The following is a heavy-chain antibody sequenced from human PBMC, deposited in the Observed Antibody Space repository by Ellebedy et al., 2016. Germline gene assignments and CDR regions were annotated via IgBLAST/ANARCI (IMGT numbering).Heavy chain of an antibody. CDR3: ARQAEDGDYGDGYYFDY. CDR1: GYSFTSYW. V-gene: IGHV5-51*01. D-gene: IGHD4-17*01. CDR2: IYPGDSDT. J-gene: IGHJ4*02. Sequence: ASVKVSCKASGYSFTSYWIGWVRQMPGKGLEWMGIIYPGDSDTRYSPSFQGQVTISADKSISTAYLQWSSLKASDTAMYYCARQAEDGDYGDGYYFDYWGQGTLVTVSS.